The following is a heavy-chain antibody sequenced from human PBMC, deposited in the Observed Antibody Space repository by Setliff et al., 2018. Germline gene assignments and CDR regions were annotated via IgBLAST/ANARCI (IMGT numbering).Heavy chain of an antibody. Sequence: PSETLSLTCAVSGGSITSSGYYWGWIRQPPGKGLEWIGSIYYSGSTYYNPSLKSRVTISIDASKNQFSLKLDSVTAADTAVYYCARTDDYYNFYAYWGQGTLVTVSS. CDR2: IYYSGST. V-gene: IGHV4-39*07. CDR1: GGSITSSGYY. CDR3: ARTDDYYNFYAY. D-gene: IGHD3-3*01. J-gene: IGHJ4*02.